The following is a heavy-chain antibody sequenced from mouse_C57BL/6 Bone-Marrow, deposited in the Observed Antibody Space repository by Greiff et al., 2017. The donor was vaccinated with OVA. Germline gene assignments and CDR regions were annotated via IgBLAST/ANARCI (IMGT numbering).Heavy chain of an antibody. J-gene: IGHJ3*01. CDR1: GYTFTSYW. D-gene: IGHD4-1*01. CDR2: IYPSDSET. V-gene: IGHV1-61*01. CDR3: ARVTGTGFAD. Sequence: QVQLQQPGAELVRPGSSVKLSCKASGYTFTSYWMDWVKQRPGQGLEWIGNIYPSDSETHYNQQFKDKATLTVDKSSSTAYMQLSSLTSEDSAVYYCARVTGTGFADWGQGTLVTVSA.